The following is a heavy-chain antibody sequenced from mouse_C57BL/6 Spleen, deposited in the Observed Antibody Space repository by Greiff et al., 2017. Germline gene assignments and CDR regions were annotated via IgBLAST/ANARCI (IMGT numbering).Heavy chain of an antibody. CDR2: ISYDGSN. V-gene: IGHV3-6*01. Sequence: EVHLVESGPGLVKPSQSLSLTCSVTGYSITSGYYWNWIRQFPGNKLEWMGYISYDGSNNYNPSLKNRISITRDTSKNQFFLKLNSVTTEDTATYYCARSTTVYFDVWGTGTTVTVSS. J-gene: IGHJ1*03. D-gene: IGHD1-1*01. CDR1: GYSITSGYY. CDR3: ARSTTVYFDV.